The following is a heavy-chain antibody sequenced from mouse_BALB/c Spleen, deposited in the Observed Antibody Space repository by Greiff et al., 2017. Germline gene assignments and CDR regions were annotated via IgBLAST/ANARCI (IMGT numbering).Heavy chain of an antibody. Sequence: EVKVVESGGGLVQPGGSLRLSCATSGFTFTDYYMSWVRQPPGKALEWLGFIRNKANGYTTEYSASVKGRFTISRDNSQSILYLQMNTLRAEDSATYYCARAPMDYWGQGTSVTVSS. CDR2: IRNKANGYTT. J-gene: IGHJ4*01. CDR1: GFTFTDYY. CDR3: ARAPMDY. V-gene: IGHV7-3*02.